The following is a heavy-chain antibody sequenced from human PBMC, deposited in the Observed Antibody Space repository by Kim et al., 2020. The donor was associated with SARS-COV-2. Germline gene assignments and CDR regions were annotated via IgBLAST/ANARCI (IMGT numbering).Heavy chain of an antibody. V-gene: IGHV1-46*01. D-gene: IGHD6-6*01. J-gene: IGHJ4*02. Sequence: YAQQVQGRVTMTRDTSTSTGYMELSRLRSDDTAVYYCARDLAFSSSTHSDYWGQGTLVTVSS. CDR3: ARDLAFSSSTHSDY.